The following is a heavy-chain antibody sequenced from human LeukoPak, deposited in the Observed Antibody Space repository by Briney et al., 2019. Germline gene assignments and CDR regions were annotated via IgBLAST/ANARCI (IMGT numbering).Heavy chain of an antibody. CDR2: IYYSGST. CDR1: GFTFSSYA. Sequence: GSLRLSCAASGFTFSSYAMSWVRQAPGKGLEWIGSIYYSGSTYYNPSLKSRVTISVDTSKNQFSLKLSSVTAADTAVYYCARHQHYYDSSGYYYSSRHQPPDYWGQGTLVTVSS. J-gene: IGHJ4*02. V-gene: IGHV4-39*01. CDR3: ARHQHYYDSSGYYYSSRHQPPDY. D-gene: IGHD3-22*01.